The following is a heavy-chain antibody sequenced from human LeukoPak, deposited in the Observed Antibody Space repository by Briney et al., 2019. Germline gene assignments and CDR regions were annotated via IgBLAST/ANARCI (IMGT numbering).Heavy chain of an antibody. D-gene: IGHD3-10*01. V-gene: IGHV3-74*01. CDR1: GFTFGYYW. CDR2: INSDGNNT. CDR3: ARDVWVRGITWFDP. J-gene: IGHJ5*02. Sequence: GGSLRLSCAASGFTFGYYWMHWVRQAPGKGLVWVSRINSDGNNTTYADSVKGRFTISRDNANNSLYLQMNSLRAEDTAVYHCARDVWVRGITWFDPWGQGTLVTVST.